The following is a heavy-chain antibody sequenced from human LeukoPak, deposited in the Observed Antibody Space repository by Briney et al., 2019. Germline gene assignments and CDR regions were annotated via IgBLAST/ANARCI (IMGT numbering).Heavy chain of an antibody. Sequence: PGASLRLSCAASGFTFSGYAMSWVGQGPGQGLEWVSAISGSGGSTYYADSVRGRFTISRDTSKNTLYLKMNSLRAENTAVYYCAKEILYYYGSGSYSSSAFDIWGQGTMVTVSS. J-gene: IGHJ3*02. D-gene: IGHD3-10*01. CDR1: GFTFSGYA. V-gene: IGHV3-23*01. CDR2: ISGSGGST. CDR3: AKEILYYYGSGSYSSSAFDI.